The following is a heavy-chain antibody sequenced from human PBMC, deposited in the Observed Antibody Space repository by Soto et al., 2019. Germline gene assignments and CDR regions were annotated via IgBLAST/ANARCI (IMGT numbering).Heavy chain of an antibody. CDR2: IYHTGTT. Sequence: SETLSLTCAVSGFSISSDYFWGWIRQPPGKGLEWIGSIYHTGTTYYSPSLKSRATIFLDTSKNRFSLNLTSVTAADTAIYYCARDGLRYVNSSGYYSGPPLDYWGQGARVTVTS. V-gene: IGHV4-38-2*02. J-gene: IGHJ4*02. CDR1: GFSISSDYF. CDR3: ARDGLRYVNSSGYYSGPPLDY. D-gene: IGHD3-22*01.